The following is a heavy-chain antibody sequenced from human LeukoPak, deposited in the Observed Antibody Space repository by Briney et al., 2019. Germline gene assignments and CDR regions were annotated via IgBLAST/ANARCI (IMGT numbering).Heavy chain of an antibody. CDR3: TRTDSGSSIDY. D-gene: IGHD1-26*01. CDR2: IYYSGST. V-gene: IGHV4-59*08. Sequence: PSETLSLTCTVSGGSISTYYWSWIRQPPGKGLEWIGYIYYSGSTNYNPSLKSRATISVDTSKNQFSLKLSSVTAADTAVYYCTRTDSGSSIDYWGQGTLVTVSA. CDR1: GGSISTYY. J-gene: IGHJ4*02.